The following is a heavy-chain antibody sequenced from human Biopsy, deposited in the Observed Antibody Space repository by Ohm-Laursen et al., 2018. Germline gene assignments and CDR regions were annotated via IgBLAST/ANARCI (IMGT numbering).Heavy chain of an antibody. V-gene: IGHV1-2*02. CDR1: GDAFLGYY. CDR3: ARDLLEWSLPS. D-gene: IGHD3-3*01. J-gene: IGHJ4*02. CDR2: IYPNSGDT. Sequence: GASVKVSCKASGDAFLGYYLHWVRQAPGQGLEWMGSIYPNSGDTDFAQKFQGRVSMTRDTSVSTAYLELSSLRSDDTAIYHCARDLLEWSLPSWGQGTLVTVSS.